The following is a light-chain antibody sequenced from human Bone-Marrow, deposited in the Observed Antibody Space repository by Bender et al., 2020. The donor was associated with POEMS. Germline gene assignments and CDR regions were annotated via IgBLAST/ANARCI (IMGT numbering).Light chain of an antibody. Sequence: QSVLTQPPSASGTPGQTVTISCSGSSSNIGSNSVSWYQQFPGTAPKPLIYINDQRPSGVPDRLPGSMSGTSASLAISGLHSEDEADYYCVAWDDTLNGWVFGGGTKLTVL. CDR3: VAWDDTLNGWV. J-gene: IGLJ2*01. CDR2: IND. V-gene: IGLV1-44*01. CDR1: SSNIGSNS.